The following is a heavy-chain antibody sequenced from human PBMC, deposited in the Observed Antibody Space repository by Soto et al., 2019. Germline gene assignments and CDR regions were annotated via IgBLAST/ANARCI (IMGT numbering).Heavy chain of an antibody. J-gene: IGHJ3*02. Sequence: QVTLKESGPVLVKPTETLTLTCTVSGFSLSNARMGVSWIRQPPGKALEWLAHIFSNDEKSYSTSLKSRLTISKDTSKSQVVLTMTNMDPVDTATYYCARILDDYVWGSYRYARDAFDIWGQGTMVTVSS. CDR2: IFSNDEK. CDR3: ARILDDYVWGSYRYARDAFDI. D-gene: IGHD3-16*02. V-gene: IGHV2-26*01. CDR1: GFSLSNARMG.